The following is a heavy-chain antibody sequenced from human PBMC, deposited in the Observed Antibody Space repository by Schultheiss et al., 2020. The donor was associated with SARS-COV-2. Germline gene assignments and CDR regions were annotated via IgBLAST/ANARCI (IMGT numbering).Heavy chain of an antibody. D-gene: IGHD3-10*01. CDR1: GYTFTGYY. Sequence: SVKVSCKASGYTFTGYYMHWVRQAPGQGLEWMGRIIPILGIANYAQKFQGRVTITADKSTSTAYMELSSLRSEDTAVYYCARSLAGGPDYWGQGTLVTVSS. J-gene: IGHJ4*02. CDR2: IIPILGIA. V-gene: IGHV1-69*02. CDR3: ARSLAGGPDY.